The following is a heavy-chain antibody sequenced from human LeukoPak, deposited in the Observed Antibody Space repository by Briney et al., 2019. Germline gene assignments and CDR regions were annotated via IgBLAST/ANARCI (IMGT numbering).Heavy chain of an antibody. CDR3: ASSPFVRTVTTLDY. CDR2: INPSGGST. CDR1: GYTFTSYD. J-gene: IGHJ4*02. D-gene: IGHD4-17*01. V-gene: IGHV1-46*01. Sequence: ASVTVSCTASGYTFTSYDINWMRQAPGQGLEWMGIINPSGGSTSYAQKFQGRVTITRDTSASTAYMELSSLRSEDTAVYYCASSPFVRTVTTLDYWGQGTLVTVSS.